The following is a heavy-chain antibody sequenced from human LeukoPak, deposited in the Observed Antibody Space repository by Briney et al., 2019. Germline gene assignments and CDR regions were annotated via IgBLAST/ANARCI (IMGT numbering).Heavy chain of an antibody. CDR1: GGSFSGHY. CDR2: INHSGST. D-gene: IGHD3-10*01. Sequence: PSETLSLTCAVYGGSFSGHYWTWIRQPPGKGLQWIGEINHSGSTTYNPSLNSRVTISVDTSKNQFSLRLSSVTAADTAVYYCARPRYGSGSLDSWGQGTLVTVSS. V-gene: IGHV4-34*01. J-gene: IGHJ4*02. CDR3: ARPRYGSGSLDS.